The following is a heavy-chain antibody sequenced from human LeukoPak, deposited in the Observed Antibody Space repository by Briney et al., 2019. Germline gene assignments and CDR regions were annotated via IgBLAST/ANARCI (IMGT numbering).Heavy chain of an antibody. Sequence: PGGSLRLSCAASGFTFSSYWMSWVRQAPGKGLEWVANIKQDGSEKYYVDSVKGRFTISRDNAKNSLYLQMNSLRAEDTAVYYCARDRVYGYYYYGMDVWGQGTTVTVSS. CDR1: GFTFSSYW. CDR3: ARDRVYGYYYYGMDV. J-gene: IGHJ6*02. CDR2: IKQDGSEK. V-gene: IGHV3-7*03. D-gene: IGHD1-14*01.